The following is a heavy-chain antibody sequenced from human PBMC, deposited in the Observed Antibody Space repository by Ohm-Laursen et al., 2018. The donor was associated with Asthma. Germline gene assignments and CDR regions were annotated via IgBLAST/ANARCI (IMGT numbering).Heavy chain of an antibody. CDR1: GGSISSSSYY. J-gene: IGHJ4*02. V-gene: IGHV4-39*01. CDR3: ARLASSRHDYSSERFDY. CDR2: IYYSGST. Sequence: GTLSLTCTVSGGSISSSSYYWGWIRQPPGKGLEWIGSIYYSGSTYYNPSLKSRVTISVDTSKNQFSLKLSSVTAADTAVYYCARLASSRHDYSSERFDYWGQGTLVTVSS. D-gene: IGHD3-16*01.